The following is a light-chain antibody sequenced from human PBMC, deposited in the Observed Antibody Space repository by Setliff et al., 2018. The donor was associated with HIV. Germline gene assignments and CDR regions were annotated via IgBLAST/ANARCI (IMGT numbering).Light chain of an antibody. CDR1: NIGSKS. Sequence: SYEMNQPPSVSVAPGKTARITCGGNNIGSKSVHWYQQKPGQAPVLVIYYDSDRPSGIPERFSGSNSGNTATLTISRVEAGDEADYYCQVWDSSSDHLVFGTGTKVTVL. V-gene: IGLV3-21*04. J-gene: IGLJ1*01. CDR3: QVWDSSSDHLV. CDR2: YDS.